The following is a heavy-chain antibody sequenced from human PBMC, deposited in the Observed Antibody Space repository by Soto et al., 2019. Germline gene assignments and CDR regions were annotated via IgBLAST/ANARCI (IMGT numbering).Heavy chain of an antibody. Sequence: SETLSLTCTVSGGSISSYYWSWIRQPPGKGLEWIGYIYYSGSTNYNPSLKSRVTISVDTSKNQFSLKLSSVTAADTAVYYCARSPGENEYNWFDPWGQGTLVTVSS. V-gene: IGHV4-59*08. CDR1: GGSISSYY. CDR2: IYYSGST. D-gene: IGHD3-10*01. J-gene: IGHJ5*02. CDR3: ARSPGENEYNWFDP.